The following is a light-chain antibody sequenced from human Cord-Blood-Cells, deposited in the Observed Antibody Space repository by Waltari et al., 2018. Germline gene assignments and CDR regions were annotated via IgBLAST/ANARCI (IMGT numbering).Light chain of an antibody. CDR1: SSDVGGYNY. Sequence: QSALTQSRSVSGSPGQSVPISCTGTSSDVGGYNYVSWSQQHPGKAPKLMIYDVSKRPSGVPDRFSGANAGNTASLTISGLQAEDEADYYCCSYAGSYTFVIFGGGTKLTVL. CDR3: CSYAGSYTFVI. J-gene: IGLJ2*01. CDR2: DVS. V-gene: IGLV2-11*01.